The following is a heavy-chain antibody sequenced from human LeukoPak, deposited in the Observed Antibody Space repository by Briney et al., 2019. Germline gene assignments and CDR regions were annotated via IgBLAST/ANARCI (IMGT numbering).Heavy chain of an antibody. CDR1: GFTFSSCS. J-gene: IGHJ6*03. CDR3: ARDHVYYYYYMDV. Sequence: GGSLRLSCAASGFTFSSCSMNWVRQAPGKGLEWVSYISSSSSTIYYADSVKGRFTISRENAKNSLYLQMNSLRAEDTAVYYCARDHVYYYYYMDVWGKGTTVTVSS. V-gene: IGHV3-48*01. CDR2: ISSSSSTI.